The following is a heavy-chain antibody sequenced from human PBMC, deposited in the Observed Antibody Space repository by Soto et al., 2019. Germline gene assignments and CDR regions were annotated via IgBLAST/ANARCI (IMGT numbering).Heavy chain of an antibody. J-gene: IGHJ4*02. CDR1: GFTFSDYY. V-gene: IGHV3-11*06. D-gene: IGHD3-9*01. Sequence: QVQLVESGGGLVKPGGSLRLSCAASGFTFSDYYMSWIRQAPGKGLEWVSYISSSSSYTNYADSVKGRFTISRDNAKNSLYLQMNSLRAEDTAVYYCARTYDILTGSPFDYWGQGTLVTVSS. CDR2: ISSSSSYT. CDR3: ARTYDILTGSPFDY.